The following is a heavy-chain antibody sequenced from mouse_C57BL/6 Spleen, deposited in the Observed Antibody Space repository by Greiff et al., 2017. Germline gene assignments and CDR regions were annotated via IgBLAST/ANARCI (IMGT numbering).Heavy chain of an antibody. V-gene: IGHV1-69*01. CDR3: ARGPPYYAMDY. Sequence: QVQLQQPGAELVMPGASVKLSCKASGYTFTSYWMHWVKQRPGQGLEWIGEIDPSDSYTNYNQKFKGKSTLTVDKSSSTAYMQLSSLTSEDSAVYYCARGPPYYAMDYWGQGTSVTVPS. CDR2: IDPSDSYT. CDR1: GYTFTSYW. J-gene: IGHJ4*01.